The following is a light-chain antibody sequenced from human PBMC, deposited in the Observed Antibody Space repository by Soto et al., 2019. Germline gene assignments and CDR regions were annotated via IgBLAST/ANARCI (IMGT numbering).Light chain of an antibody. Sequence: SYELTQLPSVSVSPGQTARITCSGDALSRQYVYWYQQKSGQSPVVVIYQDRERPSGIPERFSGSRSGTTVTLTIIGVQAEDEADYYGQSSDGSGTYVFGTGTKLTVL. CDR3: QSSDGSGTYV. V-gene: IGLV3-25*02. CDR1: ALSRQY. CDR2: QDR. J-gene: IGLJ1*01.